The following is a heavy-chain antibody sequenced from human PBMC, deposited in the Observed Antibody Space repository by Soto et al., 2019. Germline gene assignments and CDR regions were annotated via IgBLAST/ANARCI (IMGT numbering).Heavy chain of an antibody. CDR2: ISWNSGSI. CDR1: GFTFDDYA. V-gene: IGHV3-9*01. D-gene: IGHD2-15*01. Sequence: PGGSLRLSCAASGFTFDDYAMHWVRQAPGKGLEWVSGISWNSGSIGYADSVKGRFTISRDNAKNSLYLQMNSLRAEDTALYYCAKAYCSGGSCYYGGYYYGMDVWGQGTTVTVSS. J-gene: IGHJ6*02. CDR3: AKAYCSGGSCYYGGYYYGMDV.